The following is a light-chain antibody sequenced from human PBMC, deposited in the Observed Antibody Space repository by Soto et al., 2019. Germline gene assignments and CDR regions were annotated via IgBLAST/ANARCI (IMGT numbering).Light chain of an antibody. CDR3: QQYGISPLT. CDR2: GAS. J-gene: IGKJ4*01. Sequence: EILLTQSPGTLSLSPGERATLSCRASQTVSSTYLAWYQQKPGQAPRLLIYGASSRATGIPDRFSGSGSGTDFTLTISRLEPEDFAVYYCQQYGISPLTFGGGTKVDIK. CDR1: QTVSSTY. V-gene: IGKV3-20*01.